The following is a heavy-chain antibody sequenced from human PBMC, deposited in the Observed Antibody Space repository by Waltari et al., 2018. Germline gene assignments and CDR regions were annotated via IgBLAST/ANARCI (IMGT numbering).Heavy chain of an antibody. D-gene: IGHD2-21*01. CDR3: AREGSYYAFDI. Sequence: QVQLQESGPGLVKPSQTLSVMCSVSGGSVSGGDYFWTWLRQPPGKAPEWIGYLYHTGSTYYNPSLRSRVSISLAASKTQFSLTLNSVTAADTAVYYCAREGSYYAFDIWGPGTLVTVS. V-gene: IGHV4-30-4*01. CDR2: LYHTGST. CDR1: GGSVSGGDYF. J-gene: IGHJ3*02.